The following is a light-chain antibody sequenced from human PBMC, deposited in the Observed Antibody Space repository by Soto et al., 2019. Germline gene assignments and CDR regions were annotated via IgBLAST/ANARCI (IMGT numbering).Light chain of an antibody. J-gene: IGKJ1*01. Sequence: DIQMTQSPSSLSASVGDRVTITCRASQSISNNLNWYQQKPGKAPKLLIYAATICSATSLQRGVPSRFSGGGSETDFTLTISSLQPEDVATYYCQQSYITPRTFGQGTKVEIK. V-gene: IGKV1-39*01. CDR2: AATICSAT. CDR3: QQSYITPRT. CDR1: QSISNN.